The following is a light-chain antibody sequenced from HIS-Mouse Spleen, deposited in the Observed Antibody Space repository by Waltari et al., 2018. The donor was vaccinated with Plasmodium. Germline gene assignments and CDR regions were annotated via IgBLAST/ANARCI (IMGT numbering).Light chain of an antibody. Sequence: EIVLPQSPATLSLSPVERAHLSCRASQSVSSYLAWYQQKPGQAPRLLIYDASNRATGIPARFSGSGSGTDFTLTISSLEPEDFAVYYCQQRSNWPRVLTFGGGTKVEIK. J-gene: IGKJ4*01. CDR3: QQRSNWPRVLT. CDR1: QSVSSY. V-gene: IGKV3-11*01. CDR2: DAS.